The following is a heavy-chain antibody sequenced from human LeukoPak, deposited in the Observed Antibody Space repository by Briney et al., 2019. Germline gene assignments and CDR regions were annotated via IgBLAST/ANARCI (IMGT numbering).Heavy chain of an antibody. D-gene: IGHD6-6*01. CDR3: ARSVHSSSYDAFDI. J-gene: IGHJ3*02. V-gene: IGHV3-48*03. CDR2: ISGSGSTI. CDR1: GFTFGDYA. Sequence: PGGSLRLSCTASGFTFGDYAMNWVRQAPGKGLEWVSYISGSGSTIYYADSVKGRFTISRDNAKNSLYLQMNSLRAEDTAVYYCARSVHSSSYDAFDIWGQGTMVTVSS.